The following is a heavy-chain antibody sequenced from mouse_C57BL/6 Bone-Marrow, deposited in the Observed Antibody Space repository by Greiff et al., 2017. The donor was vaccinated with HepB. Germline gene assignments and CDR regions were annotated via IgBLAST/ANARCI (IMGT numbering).Heavy chain of an antibody. D-gene: IGHD1-1*01. V-gene: IGHV1-26*01. CDR1: GYTFTDYY. J-gene: IGHJ2*01. Sequence: EVQLQQSGPELVKPGASVKISCKASGYTFTDYYMNWVKQSHGKSLEWIGDINPNNGGTSYNQTFKGKATLTVDKSSSTAYMALRSLTSEDSAVYYCARYYYGSPLGYWGQGTTLTVSS. CDR3: ARYYYGSPLGY. CDR2: INPNNGGT.